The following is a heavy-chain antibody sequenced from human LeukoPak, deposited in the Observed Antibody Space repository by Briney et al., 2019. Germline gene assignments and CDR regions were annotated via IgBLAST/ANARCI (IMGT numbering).Heavy chain of an antibody. J-gene: IGHJ6*02. Sequence: ASVKVSCKASGGTFSSYAISWVRQAPGQGLEWMGRIIPILGIANYAQKFQGRVTITADKSTSTAYMELSSLRSEDTAVYYCARGSPDSSGYYYYYYYGMDVWGQGTTVTVS. CDR1: GGTFSSYA. CDR2: IIPILGIA. V-gene: IGHV1-69*04. CDR3: ARGSPDSSGYYYYYYYGMDV. D-gene: IGHD3-22*01.